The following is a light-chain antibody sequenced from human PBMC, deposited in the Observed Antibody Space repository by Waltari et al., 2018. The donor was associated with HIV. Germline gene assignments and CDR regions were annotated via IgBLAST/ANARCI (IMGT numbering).Light chain of an antibody. J-gene: IGLJ1*01. CDR2: EVS. CDR3: CSYAASSTSPMV. V-gene: IGLV2-23*02. CDR1: SRDLGIYNV. Sequence: QSALTQPASVSGSPGQSITLSCTGTSRDLGIYNVVSWYQQHPNIAPKLLIYEVSKRPSGVSARFSASKSGNTASLTISGLQADDEADYYCCSYAASSTSPMVFGTGTKVTVL.